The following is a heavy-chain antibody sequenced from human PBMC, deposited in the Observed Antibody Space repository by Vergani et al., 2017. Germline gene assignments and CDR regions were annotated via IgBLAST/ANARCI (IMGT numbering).Heavy chain of an antibody. D-gene: IGHD2-15*01. CDR3: AKDWLRVAPLGYYHYGMDV. CDR1: RFTLRSYG. J-gene: IGHJ6*02. V-gene: IGHV3-30*02. CDR2: IRHDGTKK. Sequence: QVQLVESGGGVVQPGGSLRLSCAASRFTLRSYGMHWVRQAPGKGLECVAFIRHDGTKKYYADSVKGRFTISRDNSKNTLDLQMNSLRAEDTAVYYCAKDWLRVAPLGYYHYGMDVWGQGTTVTVSS.